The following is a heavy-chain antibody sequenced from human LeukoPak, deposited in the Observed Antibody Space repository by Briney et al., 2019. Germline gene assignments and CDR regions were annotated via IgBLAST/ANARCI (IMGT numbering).Heavy chain of an antibody. Sequence: GGSLRLSCSASGFTFRSYAMHWVRQAPGKGLEFVSVISSNGGSTYYADSVKGRFTISRDNSKNTLYLRMSSLRAEDTAVYYCVKAGDYEYNWFDPWGQGTLVTVSS. CDR3: VKAGDYEYNWFDP. CDR2: ISSNGGST. V-gene: IGHV3-64D*09. J-gene: IGHJ5*02. D-gene: IGHD4-17*01. CDR1: GFTFRSYA.